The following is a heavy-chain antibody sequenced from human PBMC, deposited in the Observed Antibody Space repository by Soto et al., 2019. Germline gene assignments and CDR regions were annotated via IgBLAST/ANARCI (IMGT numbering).Heavy chain of an antibody. CDR1: GGTFSSYA. J-gene: IGHJ6*02. Sequence: QVQLVQSGAEVKKPGSSVKVSCKASGGTFSSYAISWVRQAPGQGLEWMGGIIPIFGTANYAQKFQGRVTITADESTSTDYMELSSLRSEDTAVYYCARGGTIFGVVTEYYYYGMDVWGQGTTVTVSS. CDR3: ARGGTIFGVVTEYYYYGMDV. D-gene: IGHD3-3*01. V-gene: IGHV1-69*01. CDR2: IIPIFGTA.